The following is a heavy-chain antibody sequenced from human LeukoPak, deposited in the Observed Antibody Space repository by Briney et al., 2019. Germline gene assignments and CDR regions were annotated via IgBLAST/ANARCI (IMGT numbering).Heavy chain of an antibody. V-gene: IGHV3-23*01. D-gene: IGHD3-22*01. J-gene: IGHJ4*02. CDR1: GFTFSSYA. Sequence: GGSLRLSCAASGFTFSSYAMSWVRQAPGKGLEWVSAISGSGGSTYYADSVKDRFTISRDNSKNTLYLQMNSLRAEDTAIYYCAKDSSITMIVVVITHFDYWGQGTLVTVSS. CDR3: AKDSSITMIVVVITHFDY. CDR2: ISGSGGST.